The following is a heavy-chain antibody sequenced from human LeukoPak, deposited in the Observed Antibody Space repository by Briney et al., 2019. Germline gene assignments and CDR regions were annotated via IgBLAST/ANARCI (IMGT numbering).Heavy chain of an antibody. CDR1: GFTFSSYG. V-gene: IGHV3-30*03. J-gene: IGHJ4*02. D-gene: IGHD1-26*01. CDR3: ARGWEYFDY. CDR2: ISYDGSNK. Sequence: PGGSLRLSCAASGFTFSSYGMHWVRQAPGKGLEWVAVISYDGSNKYYADSVKGRFTISRDNSKNSLYLQMNSLRAEDTAVYYCARGWEYFDYWGQGTLVTVSS.